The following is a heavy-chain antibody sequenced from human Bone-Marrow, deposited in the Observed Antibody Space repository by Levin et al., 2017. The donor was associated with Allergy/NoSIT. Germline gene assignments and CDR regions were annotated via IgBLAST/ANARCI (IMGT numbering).Heavy chain of an antibody. V-gene: IGHV3-9*01. CDR1: GFTFNDFA. CDR3: VKDRSSVDNWNYGGPFES. Sequence: PGGSLRLSCEASGFTFNDFAMHWVRQIPGKGLEWVTGIMWNSARMDYADSVKGRFTISRGNGKKSLYLEMNALRVEDTALYYCVKDRSSVDNWNYGGPFESWGQGTLVTVSS. D-gene: IGHD1-7*01. J-gene: IGHJ4*02. CDR2: IMWNSARM.